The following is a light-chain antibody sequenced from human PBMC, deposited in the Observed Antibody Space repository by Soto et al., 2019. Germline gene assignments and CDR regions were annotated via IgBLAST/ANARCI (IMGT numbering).Light chain of an antibody. CDR1: QSVSSY. V-gene: IGKV3-11*01. CDR2: DAS. Sequence: EIVLTQSPATLSLSPGERATLSCRASQSVSSYLAWYQQKPGQAPRLLIYDASNRATGIPARFSGSGSGTDFTLTISSLEPEEFAVYYCQQRSNWPPSLTFDGGTKVEIK. J-gene: IGKJ4*01. CDR3: QQRSNWPPSLT.